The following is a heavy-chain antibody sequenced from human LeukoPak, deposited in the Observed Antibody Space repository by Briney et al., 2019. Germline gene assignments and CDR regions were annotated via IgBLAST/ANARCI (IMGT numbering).Heavy chain of an antibody. J-gene: IGHJ4*02. CDR3: ARLGASSGWYVGFDY. CDR1: GYSFTSYW. V-gene: IGHV5-51*01. D-gene: IGHD6-19*01. CDR2: IYPGDSDT. Sequence: GQSLKISCKGSGYSFTSYWIGWVRQMPGKGLEWMGIIYPGDSDTRYSPSFQGQVTISADKSISTAYLQWSSLKASDTAMYYCARLGASSGWYVGFDYWGQGTLVTVSS.